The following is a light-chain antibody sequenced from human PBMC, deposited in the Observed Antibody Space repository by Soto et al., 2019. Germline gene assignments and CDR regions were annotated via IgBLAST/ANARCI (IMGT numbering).Light chain of an antibody. J-gene: IGLJ1*01. CDR1: SSDIGAYDY. CDR2: EVN. CDR3: SSFTTTSTHV. V-gene: IGLV2-14*01. Sequence: QCGLTQPASRSGSPGQSITISCTGTSSDIGAYDYVSWFQQHPGKAPKLMISEVNNRPSGVSNRLSGSKSGNTAYLTISGLQVEDEAEYFCSSFTTTSTHVFGTGTKLTVL.